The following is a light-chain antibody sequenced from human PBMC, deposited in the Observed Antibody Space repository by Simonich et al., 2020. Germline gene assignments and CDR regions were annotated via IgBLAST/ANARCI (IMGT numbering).Light chain of an antibody. Sequence: DIQMTQSPSTLSASVGDRFTITCLASQSISSWLAWYQQKPGKAPKLLIYKASSLESGFPSRVSGSGSGTEFTLTISSLQPDDFATYYCQQYNSYSQTFGQGTKVEIK. CDR2: KAS. V-gene: IGKV1-5*03. CDR3: QQYNSYSQT. CDR1: QSISSW. J-gene: IGKJ1*01.